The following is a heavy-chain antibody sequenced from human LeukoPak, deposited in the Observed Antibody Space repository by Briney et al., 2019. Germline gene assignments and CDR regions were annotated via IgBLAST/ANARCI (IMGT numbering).Heavy chain of an antibody. J-gene: IGHJ4*02. CDR3: SAGAPFEY. V-gene: IGHV3-74*01. Sequence: PGGSLRLSCVASGFTFSNYWMHWVRQTPEKGLVWVSRISSDESDTRYADSVKGRFTISRDNAKNTLYLQMNSLRAEDTAVYYCSAGAPFEYWGQGTLVTVSS. CDR2: ISSDESDT. CDR1: GFTFSNYW. D-gene: IGHD7-27*01.